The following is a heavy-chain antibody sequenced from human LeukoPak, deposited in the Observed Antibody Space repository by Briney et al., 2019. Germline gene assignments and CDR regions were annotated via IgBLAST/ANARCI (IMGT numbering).Heavy chain of an antibody. V-gene: IGHV3-23*01. CDR1: GFTFSSYA. J-gene: IGHJ5*02. CDR2: ISGSGDNT. Sequence: GGSLRLSCAASGFTFSSYAMSWVRQAPGEGLEWVSGISGSGDNTHYADSVKGRFTVSRDNSKNTVYLQMNSLRAEDTAVYYCAKSLVVRGSSGWFDPWGQGTLVTVSS. CDR3: AKSLVVRGSSGWFDP. D-gene: IGHD3-10*01.